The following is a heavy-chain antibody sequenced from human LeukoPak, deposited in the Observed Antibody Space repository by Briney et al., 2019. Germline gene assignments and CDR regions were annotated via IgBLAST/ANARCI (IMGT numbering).Heavy chain of an antibody. CDR2: IKGDESEK. D-gene: IGHD3-10*01. CDR1: GFTFSTYW. CDR3: ARVRTTGSYCGMDV. Sequence: GGSLLLSCSASGFTFSTYWMSWVRQAPGKGLEWVANIKGDESEKYYVVSVKSRFTISRDNATNSLNLQMNSLRPEDTGMYYCARVRTTGSYCGMDVWGQGNTVTVSS. V-gene: IGHV3-7*01. J-gene: IGHJ6*02.